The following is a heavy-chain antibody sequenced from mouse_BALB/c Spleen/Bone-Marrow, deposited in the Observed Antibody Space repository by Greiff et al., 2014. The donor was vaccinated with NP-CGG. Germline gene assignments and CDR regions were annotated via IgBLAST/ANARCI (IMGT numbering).Heavy chain of an antibody. J-gene: IGHJ2*01. CDR1: GYSITSGYS. V-gene: IGHV3-1*02. D-gene: IGHD2-1*01. Sequence: VQPQPSGPDLGKTSQALLLTCTVTGYSITSGYSWHWVRQFSGKKMEWMGYIHYSGTTNYNPSLKSRISITRDTSKNQFFLQLNSVTTEDTATYYCARRNGNYYFDYWGQGTTLTVSS. CDR2: IHYSGTT. CDR3: ARRNGNYYFDY.